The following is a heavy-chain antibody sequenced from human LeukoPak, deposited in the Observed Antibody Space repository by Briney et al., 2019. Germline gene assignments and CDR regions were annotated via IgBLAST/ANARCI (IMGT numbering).Heavy chain of an antibody. CDR1: GFTFSSYS. D-gene: IGHD5-24*01. CDR3: GRDSRWAQPDY. CDR2: ISSSSSYI. J-gene: IGHJ4*02. Sequence: GGSLRLSCAASGFTFSSYSMNWVRQAPGKGLEWVSSISSSSSYIYYADSVKGRFTVSRDNSKNMVYLQINSLTAEDTAIYYCGRDSRWAQPDYWGQGTLVTVSS. V-gene: IGHV3-21*04.